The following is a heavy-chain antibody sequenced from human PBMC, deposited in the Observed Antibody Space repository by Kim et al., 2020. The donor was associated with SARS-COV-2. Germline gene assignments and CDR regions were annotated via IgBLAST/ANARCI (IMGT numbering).Heavy chain of an antibody. CDR3: ARDRRSGSYDY. J-gene: IGHJ4*02. D-gene: IGHD1-26*01. CDR1: GYTFTTYS. V-gene: IGHV7-4-1*02. Sequence: ASVKVSCKASGYTFTTYSMNWMRQAPGQGLEWMGWINTNTGNPTYAQGFTGRFVFSLDTSVTTAYLQISSLKAEDTAVYYCARDRRSGSYDYWGQGTLVTVSS. CDR2: INTNTGNP.